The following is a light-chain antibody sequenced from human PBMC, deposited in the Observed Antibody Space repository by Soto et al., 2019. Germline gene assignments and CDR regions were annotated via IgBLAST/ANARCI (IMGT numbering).Light chain of an antibody. J-gene: IGKJ2*01. Sequence: DIVMTQSPLSLPVIPGEPASISCRSSGDLQRSHGYSYLDWYLQKPGQSPQLLIYLGSNRASGVPDRFSGSGSGTDFTLKISRVEAEDVGVYYCMQGTHWPYTFGQGTKLEIK. CDR2: LGS. CDR3: MQGTHWPYT. CDR1: GDLQRSHGYSY. V-gene: IGKV2-28*01.